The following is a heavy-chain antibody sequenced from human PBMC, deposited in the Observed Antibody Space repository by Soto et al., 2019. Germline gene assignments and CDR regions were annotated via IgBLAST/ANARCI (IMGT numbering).Heavy chain of an antibody. CDR2: INPSGGST. D-gene: IGHD3-10*01. Sequence: ASVKVSCKASGYTFTSYYMHWVRQAPGQGLEWMGIINPSGGSTSYAQKFQGRVTMTRDTSTSTVYMELSSLRSEDTAVYYCARSGVGTMVRGVTHFDYWGQGTLVTVS. V-gene: IGHV1-46*03. CDR1: GYTFTSYY. J-gene: IGHJ4*02. CDR3: ARSGVGTMVRGVTHFDY.